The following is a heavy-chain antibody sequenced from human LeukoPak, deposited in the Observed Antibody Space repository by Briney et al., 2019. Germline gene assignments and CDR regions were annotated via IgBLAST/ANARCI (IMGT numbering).Heavy chain of an antibody. V-gene: IGHV3-30*01. CDR1: GFPLSAYN. CDR3: AKARAGTYGEFFDY. Sequence: GGSLRLSCAASGFPLSAYNMHWVRQAPGKGLEWRAVISYHGSDKYYADPVKGRFTISRDNPKNTLYLEMISLRPEDTAIYYCAKARAGTYGEFFDYWGQGALVTVSS. CDR2: ISYHGSDK. D-gene: IGHD3-10*01. J-gene: IGHJ4*02.